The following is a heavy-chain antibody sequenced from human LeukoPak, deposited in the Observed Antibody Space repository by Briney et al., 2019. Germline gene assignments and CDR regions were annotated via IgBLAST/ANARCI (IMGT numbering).Heavy chain of an antibody. CDR2: ISDRSSTI. D-gene: IGHD3-10*01. Sequence: RPGESLRLSCAASGFTFTEYSIIWVRQAPEKGLEWVSFISDISDRSSTIHYADSVKGRFTISRDNAERSVYLQMNSLRADDTAVYYCARVRGPTLKTCYMDVWGTGTTVTVSS. CDR1: GFTFTEYS. J-gene: IGHJ6*03. V-gene: IGHV3-48*04. CDR3: ARVRGPTLKTCYMDV.